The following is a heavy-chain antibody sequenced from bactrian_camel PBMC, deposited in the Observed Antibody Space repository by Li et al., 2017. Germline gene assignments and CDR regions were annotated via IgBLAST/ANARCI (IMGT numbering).Heavy chain of an antibody. CDR2: IATGSGNT. D-gene: IGHD2*01. CDR3: AADLQWCRSGYFDPYARLGY. V-gene: IGHV3S1*01. CDR1: DDTIRSRC. Sequence: HVQLVESGGGSVQAGGALTLSCVVSDDTIRSRCMAWFRQTPGKEREGVARIATGSGNTYYADSAKGRFTISRDGAQRTIHLLMNRLEPEDTAIYYCAADLQWCRSGYFDPYARLGYRGQGTQVTVS. J-gene: IGHJ4*01.